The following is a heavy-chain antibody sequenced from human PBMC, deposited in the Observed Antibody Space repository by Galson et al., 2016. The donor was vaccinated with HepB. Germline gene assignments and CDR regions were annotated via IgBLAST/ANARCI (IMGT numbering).Heavy chain of an antibody. J-gene: IGHJ4*02. CDR3: AKRTSHDYGALLDY. Sequence: SLRLSCAASGFTFRSYAMSWVRQAPGKGLEWVSNMTDSGGNTYYADSVKGRFTISRDNSKNTQVLQMNSLRVEDTAMYYCAKRTSHDYGALLDYLGQGTLVTVSS. CDR1: GFTFRSYA. CDR2: MTDSGGNT. D-gene: IGHD4-17*01. V-gene: IGHV3-23*01.